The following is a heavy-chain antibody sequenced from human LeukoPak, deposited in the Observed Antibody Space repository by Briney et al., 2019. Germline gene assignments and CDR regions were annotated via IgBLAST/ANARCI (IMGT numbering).Heavy chain of an antibody. CDR2: ISAYNGNT. Sequence: ASVKVSCKASGYTFTSYGISWVRQAPGQGLEWMGWISAYNGNTSYAQKLQGRVTMTTDTSTSTAYMELRSLRSDDTAVYYCARVRTSYDSSGYYFDAFDIWGQGTMVTVSS. D-gene: IGHD3-22*01. CDR1: GYTFTSYG. V-gene: IGHV1-18*01. CDR3: ARVRTSYDSSGYYFDAFDI. J-gene: IGHJ3*02.